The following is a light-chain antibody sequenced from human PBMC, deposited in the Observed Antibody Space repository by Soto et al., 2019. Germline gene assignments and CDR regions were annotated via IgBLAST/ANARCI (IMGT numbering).Light chain of an antibody. V-gene: IGKV1-5*01. J-gene: IGKJ2*01. CDR1: QSISSW. CDR2: DAS. Sequence: DIQITQSPSTLSASVGDRVTITCRASQSISSWLAWYQQKPGKAPKLLIYDASSLESGVPSRFSGSGSGTEFTLTISSLQPDDFATYDCQQYNSYSPYTFGQGTKLESK. CDR3: QQYNSYSPYT.